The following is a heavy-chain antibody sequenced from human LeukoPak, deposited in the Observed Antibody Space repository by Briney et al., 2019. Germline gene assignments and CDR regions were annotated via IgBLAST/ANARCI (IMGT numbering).Heavy chain of an antibody. CDR3: ARHIRFWYFDL. D-gene: IGHD3-16*01. V-gene: IGHV4-59*08. J-gene: IGHJ2*01. CDR1: GGSISSYY. Sequence: SSETLSLTCTVSGGSISSYYWSWIRQPPGKGLEWIGYIYYSGSTNYNPSLKSRVTISVDTSKNQFSLKLSSVTAADTAVYYCARHIRFWYFDLWGRGTLVTVSS. CDR2: IYYSGST.